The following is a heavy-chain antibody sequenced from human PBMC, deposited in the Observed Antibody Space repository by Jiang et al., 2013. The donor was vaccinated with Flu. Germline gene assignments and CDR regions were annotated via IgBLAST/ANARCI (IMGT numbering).Heavy chain of an antibody. Sequence: LLKPSETLSLTCAVYGGSFSGYYWSWIRQPPGKGLEWIGEINHSGSTNYNPSLKSRVTISVDTSKNQFSLKLSSVTAADTAVYYCARGRDIVVVVAALHFDYWGQGTLVTVSS. CDR3: ARGRDIVVVVAALHFDY. D-gene: IGHD2-15*01. CDR1: GGSFSGYY. V-gene: IGHV4-34*01. CDR2: INHSGST. J-gene: IGHJ4*02.